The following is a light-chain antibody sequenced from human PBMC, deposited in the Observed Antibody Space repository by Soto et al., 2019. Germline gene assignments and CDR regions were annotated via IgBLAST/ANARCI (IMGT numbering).Light chain of an antibody. CDR2: GAS. CDR1: QSVSSN. V-gene: IGKV3-15*01. J-gene: IGKJ1*01. CDR3: QQYNNWPPT. Sequence: EIVMTQSPATLSVSPGERATLSCRASQSVSSNLAWYQQRPGQAPRLLIYGASTRATGIPARFSGSGSGTEFTLTFSSLQSEDFAVYYCQQYNNWPPTFGQGTKVEFK.